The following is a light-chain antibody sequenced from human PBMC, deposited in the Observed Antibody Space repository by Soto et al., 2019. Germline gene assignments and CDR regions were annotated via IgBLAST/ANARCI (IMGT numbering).Light chain of an antibody. CDR2: SVS. Sequence: DIQMTQSPSPLPASVGDRVTITCRASQSIRNSLNWYQQKPGTAPKLLIYSVSTLHGGVPSRFSGSGSGTDFTLTITNLPPSDFATYYCQQSDSSPFTFGPGTTVDIK. V-gene: IGKV1-39*01. J-gene: IGKJ3*01. CDR3: QQSDSSPFT. CDR1: QSIRNS.